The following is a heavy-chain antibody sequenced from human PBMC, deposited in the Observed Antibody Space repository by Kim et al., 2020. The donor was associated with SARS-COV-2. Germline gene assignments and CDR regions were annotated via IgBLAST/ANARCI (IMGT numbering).Heavy chain of an antibody. Sequence: GGSLRLSCAASGFTFSSYAMHWVRQAPGKGLEWVAVIWYDGSNKYYADSVKGRFTISRDNSKNTLYLQMNSLRAEDTAVYYCAKEGTDHSSWIDWYFDLWGRGTLVTVSS. V-gene: IGHV3-33*06. CDR3: AKEGTDHSSWIDWYFDL. J-gene: IGHJ2*01. CDR1: GFTFSSYA. CDR2: IWYDGSNK. D-gene: IGHD6-13*01.